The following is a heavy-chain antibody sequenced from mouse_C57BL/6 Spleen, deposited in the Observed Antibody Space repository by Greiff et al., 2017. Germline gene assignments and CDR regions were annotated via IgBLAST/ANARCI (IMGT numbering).Heavy chain of an antibody. V-gene: IGHV1-55*01. J-gene: IGHJ1*03. CDR2: IYPGSGST. CDR1: GYTFTSYW. Sequence: VQLQQSGAELVKPGASVKMSCKASGYTFTSYWITWVKQRPGQGLEWIGDIYPGSGSTNYNEKFKSKATLTVDTSSRTAYMQLSSLTSEDSAVYYCASIYYYGSSYGWYFDVWGTGTTVTVSS. CDR3: ASIYYYGSSYGWYFDV. D-gene: IGHD1-1*01.